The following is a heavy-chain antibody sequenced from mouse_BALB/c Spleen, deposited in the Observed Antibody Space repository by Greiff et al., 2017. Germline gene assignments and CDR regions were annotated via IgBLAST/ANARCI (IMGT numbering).Heavy chain of an antibody. Sequence: QVQLQQPGAELVMPGASVKMSCKASGYTFTDYWMHWVKQRPGQGLEWIGAIDTSDSYTSYNQKFKGKATLTVDESSSTAYMQLSSLTSEDSAVYYCARYNYRYPFDDWGQGTTLTVSS. V-gene: IGHV1-69*01. D-gene: IGHD2-14*01. CDR2: IDTSDSYT. CDR1: GYTFTDYW. J-gene: IGHJ2*01. CDR3: ARYNYRYPFDD.